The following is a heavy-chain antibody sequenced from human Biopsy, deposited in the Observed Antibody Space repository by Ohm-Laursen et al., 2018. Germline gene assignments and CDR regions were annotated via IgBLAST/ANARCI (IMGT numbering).Heavy chain of an antibody. J-gene: IGHJ4*02. Sequence: SAKVSCKASGYTFTGHYMHWVRQAPGQGLEWMGWINPNGGDTNYAQKFQGRVTMTTDTSVSTAYMELSRLTFDDTAVYYCARASMIRGVMDVDYWGQGTLVIVSS. CDR3: ARASMIRGVMDVDY. V-gene: IGHV1-2*02. CDR2: INPNGGDT. CDR1: GYTFTGHY. D-gene: IGHD3-10*01.